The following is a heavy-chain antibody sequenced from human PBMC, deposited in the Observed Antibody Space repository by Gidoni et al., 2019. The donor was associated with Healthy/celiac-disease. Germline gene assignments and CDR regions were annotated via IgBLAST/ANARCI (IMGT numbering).Heavy chain of an antibody. CDR3: AKNNRWAFDI. Sequence: EVQLLESGGGLVQPGGSLRLSCAASGFPFSSSAMGWVRQVPGKGLEWGSAISGSGGSTYYADSVKGRLNISRDNSKNTLYLQMNSLRAEDTAVYYCAKNNRWAFDIWGQGTMVTVSS. V-gene: IGHV3-23*01. CDR2: ISGSGGST. J-gene: IGHJ3*02. CDR1: GFPFSSSA.